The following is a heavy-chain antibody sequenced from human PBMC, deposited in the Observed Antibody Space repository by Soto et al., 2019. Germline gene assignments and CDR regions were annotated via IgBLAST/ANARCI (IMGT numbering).Heavy chain of an antibody. CDR2: ISYDGSNK. V-gene: IGHV3-30-3*01. D-gene: IGHD2-21*02. J-gene: IGHJ4*02. CDR3: AIENQRMISDCGGDCFPDY. CDR1: GFTFSSYA. Sequence: QVQLVESGGGVVQPGRSLRLSCAASGFTFSSYAMHWVRQAPGKGLEWVAVISYDGSNKYYADSVKGRFTISRDNSKNTLYLQMISLRAEDTAVYYCAIENQRMISDCGGDCFPDYWGQGTLVTVSS.